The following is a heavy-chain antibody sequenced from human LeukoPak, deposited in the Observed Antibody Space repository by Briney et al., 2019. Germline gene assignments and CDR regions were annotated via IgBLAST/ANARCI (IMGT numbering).Heavy chain of an antibody. CDR1: GFTFSSSW. CDR2: ISSDRSTT. V-gene: IGHV3-74*01. J-gene: IGHJ4*02. D-gene: IGHD4-23*01. CDR3: ARVRGGNTRDLDY. Sequence: GGSVRLSCAASGFTFSSSWMYWVRQGPGKGLVWVSHISSDRSTTIYADSMKGRFTISRDNAKNTVFLQMNSLRAEDTAVYYCARVRGGNTRDLDYWGQGTLVTVSS.